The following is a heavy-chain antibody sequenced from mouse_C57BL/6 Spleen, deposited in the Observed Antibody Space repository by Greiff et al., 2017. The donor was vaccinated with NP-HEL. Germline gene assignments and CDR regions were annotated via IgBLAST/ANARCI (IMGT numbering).Heavy chain of an antibody. V-gene: IGHV1-64*01. CDR1: GYTFTSYW. CDR3: AREGDGKGYFDY. D-gene: IGHD2-1*01. CDR2: IHPNSGST. Sequence: VQLQQPGAELVKPGASVKLSCKASGYTFTSYWMHWVKQRPGQGLEWIGMIHPNSGSTNYNEKFKSKATLTVDKSSSTAYMQLSSLTSEDSAVYYCAREGDGKGYFDYWGQGTTLTVSS. J-gene: IGHJ2*01.